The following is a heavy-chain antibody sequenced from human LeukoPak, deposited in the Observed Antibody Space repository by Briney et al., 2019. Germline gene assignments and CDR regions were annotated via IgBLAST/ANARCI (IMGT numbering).Heavy chain of an antibody. D-gene: IGHD5-18*01. CDR1: GYTFTGYY. J-gene: IGHJ5*02. CDR2: INPNSGGT. Sequence: GASVKVSCKASGYTFTGYYMHWVRQAPGQGLEWMGWINPNSGGTNYAQKFQGRVTMTRDTSISTAYMGLSRLRSDDTAVYYCARSLGRRGYSYGLTPGWFDPWGQGTLVTVSS. V-gene: IGHV1-2*02. CDR3: ARSLGRRGYSYGLTPGWFDP.